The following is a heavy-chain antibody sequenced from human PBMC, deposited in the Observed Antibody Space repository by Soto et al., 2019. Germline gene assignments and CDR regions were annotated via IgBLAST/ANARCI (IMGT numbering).Heavy chain of an antibody. D-gene: IGHD5-18*01. CDR3: ARTESGYSYGFADV. V-gene: IGHV5-51*01. Sequence: PGQPQNIYCKVSAYGFTRYSIGWGCQMRGKGLEWMWIIYPGDSDTRYSPSFQGQVTISADKSISTAYLQWSSLKASDTAMYYCARTESGYSYGFADVWGQGTTVTVSS. J-gene: IGHJ6*02. CDR2: IYPGDSDT. CDR1: AYGFTRYS.